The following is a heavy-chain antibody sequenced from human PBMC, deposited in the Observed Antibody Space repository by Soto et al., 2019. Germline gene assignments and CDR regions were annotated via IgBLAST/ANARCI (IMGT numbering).Heavy chain of an antibody. Sequence: EVQLVESGGGLVQPGGSLRLSCAASGFTFNAYWMHWVRQAPGKGLVWVSRISSDGSTTTYADSVEGRFTISRDNAQGTLYLQMNSLRAEDTAVYYCAQGGATGWFDPWGQGTLVNVSS. J-gene: IGHJ5*02. CDR2: ISSDGSTT. D-gene: IGHD1-26*01. CDR3: AQGGATGWFDP. CDR1: GFTFNAYW. V-gene: IGHV3-74*01.